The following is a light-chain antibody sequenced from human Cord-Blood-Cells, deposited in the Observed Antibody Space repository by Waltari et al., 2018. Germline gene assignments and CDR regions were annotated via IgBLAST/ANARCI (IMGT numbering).Light chain of an antibody. CDR3: QQYDNLPMYT. CDR1: QDISNY. V-gene: IGKV1-33*01. CDR2: DAS. J-gene: IGKJ2*01. Sequence: DIQMTQSPSPWFASEGDKVTIICQASQDISNYLNWYQQKPGKAPKLLIYDASNLETGVPSRFSGSGSGTDFTFTISSLQPEDIATYYCQQYDNLPMYTFGQGTKLEIK.